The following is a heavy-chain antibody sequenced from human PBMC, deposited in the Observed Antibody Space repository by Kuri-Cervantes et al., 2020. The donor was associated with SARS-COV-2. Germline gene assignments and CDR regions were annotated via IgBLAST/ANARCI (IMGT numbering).Heavy chain of an antibody. CDR2: IYYSGST. V-gene: IGHV4-39*02. J-gene: IGHJ6*02. Sequence: SGPTLVKPTQTLTLTCTFSVFSLSTSGVGVGWIRQPPGKGLEWIGSIYYSGSTYYNPSLKSRVTISVDTSKNQFSLTLSSVTAADTAVYYCARDLGNGMDVWGQGTTVTVSS. CDR3: ARDLGNGMDV. D-gene: IGHD1-26*01. CDR1: VFSLSTSGVG.